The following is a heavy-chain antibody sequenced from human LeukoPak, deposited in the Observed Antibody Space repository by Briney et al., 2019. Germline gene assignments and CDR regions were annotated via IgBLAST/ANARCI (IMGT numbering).Heavy chain of an antibody. D-gene: IGHD3-16*02. CDR1: GFTFSTYG. CDR2: ISSDGSNK. Sequence: GGSLRLSCAASGFTFSTYGMHWVRQAPGKGLEWVAVISSDGSNKYYADSVKGRFTISRDNSENTLYLQMNSLRAEDTAVYYCAKDHTTMGLSGYWGQGTLVTVSS. CDR3: AKDHTTMGLSGY. J-gene: IGHJ4*02. V-gene: IGHV3-30*18.